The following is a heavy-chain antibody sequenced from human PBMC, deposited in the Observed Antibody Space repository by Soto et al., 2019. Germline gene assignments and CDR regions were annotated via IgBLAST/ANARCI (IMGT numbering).Heavy chain of an antibody. CDR2: INPDSGYT. D-gene: IGHD3-3*01. CDR1: GYTFTTHS. V-gene: IGHV1-3*01. CDR3: ARDPPGVFGYYMDV. J-gene: IGHJ6*03. Sequence: QVQLVQSGAEVKKPGASVRVSCKVSGYTFTTHSLNWVRQAPGQSLERMEWINPDSGYTKYSENFQVRVTITRDTSASTAYLDLSSLRSEDTAVYYCARDPPGVFGYYMDVWGKGTTDIVSS.